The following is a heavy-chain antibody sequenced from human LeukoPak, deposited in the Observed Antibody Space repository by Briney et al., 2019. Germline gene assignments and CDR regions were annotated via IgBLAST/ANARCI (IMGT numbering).Heavy chain of an antibody. Sequence: SETLSLTCAVYGGSFSGYFWSWIRQPPGKGLEWIGEINHSGSTNYNPSLKSRVAISVDTSKNQFSLKLSSVTAADTAVYYCARGWGAVALDYWGQGTLVTVSS. CDR2: INHSGST. CDR1: GGSFSGYF. V-gene: IGHV4-34*01. D-gene: IGHD6-19*01. CDR3: ARGWGAVALDY. J-gene: IGHJ4*02.